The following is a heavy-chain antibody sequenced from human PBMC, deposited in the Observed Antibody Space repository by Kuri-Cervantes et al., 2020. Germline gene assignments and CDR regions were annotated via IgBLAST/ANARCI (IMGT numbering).Heavy chain of an antibody. CDR1: GFTFSDYY. CDR3: ARGLGYFDC. J-gene: IGHJ4*02. CDR2: ISGSDNTI. Sequence: GGSLRLSCAASGFTFSDYYMNWIRQAPGKGLEWVSYISGSDNTISYADSVKGRFTISRDNAKNSLYLQMNSLRAEDTAVYYCARGLGYFDCWGQGTLVTVSS. D-gene: IGHD5-12*01. V-gene: IGHV3-11*04.